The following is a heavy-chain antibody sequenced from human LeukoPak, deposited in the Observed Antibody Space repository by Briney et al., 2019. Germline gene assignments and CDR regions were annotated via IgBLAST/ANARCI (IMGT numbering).Heavy chain of an antibody. Sequence: GGSLRLSCSASGFTFSRYAMHWVRQAPGKGLEYVSAISSNGGSTYYADSVNVRYTISRDNSKNTLYIQMSSLRTQDTPVYYSVKDGSGSYYTYYFDYWGQATPVTVSS. D-gene: IGHD3-10*01. CDR3: VKDGSGSYYTYYFDY. CDR2: ISSNGGST. CDR1: GFTFSRYA. V-gene: IGHV3-64D*06. J-gene: IGHJ4*02.